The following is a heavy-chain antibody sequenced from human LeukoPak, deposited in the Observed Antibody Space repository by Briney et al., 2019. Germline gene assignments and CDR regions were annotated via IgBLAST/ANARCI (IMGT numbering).Heavy chain of an antibody. V-gene: IGHV5-51*01. CDR2: IYPGDSDT. CDR1: GYSFTSYW. D-gene: IGHD3-9*01. Sequence: GASLQISCKGSGYSFTSYWIGWVRQLPGKGLEWMGIIYPGDSDTRYSPSFQGQVTISADKSISTAYLQWSSLKASDTAMYYCARGTMLRYFDWLALNWFDPWGQGTLVTVSS. CDR3: ARGTMLRYFDWLALNWFDP. J-gene: IGHJ5*02.